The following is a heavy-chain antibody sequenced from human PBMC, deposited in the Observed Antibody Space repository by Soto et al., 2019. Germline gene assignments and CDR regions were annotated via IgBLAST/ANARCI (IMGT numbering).Heavy chain of an antibody. CDR3: ASLDTAMVNQVGY. CDR1: GGTFSSYA. V-gene: IGHV1-69*13. D-gene: IGHD5-18*01. J-gene: IGHJ4*02. CDR2: IIPIFGTA. Sequence: SVKVSCKASGGTFSSYAISWVRQAPGQGLEWMGGIIPIFGTANYAQKFQGRVTITADESTSTAYMELSSLRSEDTAVYYCASLDTAMVNQVGYWGQGTLVTVSS.